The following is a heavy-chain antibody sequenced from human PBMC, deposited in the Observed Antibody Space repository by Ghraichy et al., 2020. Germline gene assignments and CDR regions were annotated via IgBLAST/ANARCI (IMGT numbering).Heavy chain of an antibody. Sequence: TLSLTCTVSGGSIGSGDHHWGWIRQPLGKGLEWIGYIHYSGNTYYNPSLRSRVTISIDTSKNQFSLQLSSVTAADTAVYCCARYHYDNRLHNSNYFDPWGQGTLVTVSS. CDR2: IHYSGNT. D-gene: IGHD1-7*01. CDR3: ARYHYDNRLHNSNYFDP. CDR1: GGSIGSGDHH. V-gene: IGHV4-31*03. J-gene: IGHJ5*02.